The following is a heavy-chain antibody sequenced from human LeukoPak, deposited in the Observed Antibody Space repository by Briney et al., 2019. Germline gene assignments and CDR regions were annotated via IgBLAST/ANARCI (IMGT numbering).Heavy chain of an antibody. Sequence: PGGSLRLSCAASGFTFSSYAMSWVRQAPGKGLEWVAVISYDGNNKYYAGSVKGRFTVSRDNSKNTLLLQMNSLRAEDTAVYYCARDAAHHCTNGVCSVDYWGQGTLVTVSS. J-gene: IGHJ4*02. V-gene: IGHV3-30-3*01. CDR3: ARDAAHHCTNGVCSVDY. D-gene: IGHD2-8*01. CDR1: GFTFSSYA. CDR2: ISYDGNNK.